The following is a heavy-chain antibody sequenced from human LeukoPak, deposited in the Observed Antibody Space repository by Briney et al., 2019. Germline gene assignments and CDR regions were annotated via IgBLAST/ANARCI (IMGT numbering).Heavy chain of an antibody. D-gene: IGHD3-22*01. CDR3: ARDRELHPSRYYYDSSGLGP. J-gene: IGHJ5*02. Sequence: PGGSLRLSCAASGFTFGNYGMSWVRQAPGKGLEWVANIKQDGSEKYYVDSVKGRFTISRDNAKNSLYLQMNSLRAEDTAVYYCARDRELHPSRYYYDSSGLGPWGQGTLVTVSS. CDR2: IKQDGSEK. CDR1: GFTFGNYG. V-gene: IGHV3-7*01.